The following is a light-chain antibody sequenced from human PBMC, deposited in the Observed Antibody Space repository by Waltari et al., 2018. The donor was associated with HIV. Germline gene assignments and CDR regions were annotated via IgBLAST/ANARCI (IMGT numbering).Light chain of an antibody. Sequence: DIQMTQSPSSLSASVGDRVPITCRVSQTINTFLNWYQQTPGKAPKLLIVAASHLQRRVPSKCIGLADGTDFTLTVSILQPEGFGTYYCQQTYRSPHTFGQGTRVEI. CDR1: QTINTF. CDR3: QQTYRSPHT. J-gene: IGKJ5*01. CDR2: AAS. V-gene: IGKV1-39*01.